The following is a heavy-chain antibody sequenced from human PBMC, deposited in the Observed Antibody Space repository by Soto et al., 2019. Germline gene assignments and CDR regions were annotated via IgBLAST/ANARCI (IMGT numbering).Heavy chain of an antibody. Sequence: QVQLQESGPGLVKPSETLSLTCTVSGGSISSYYWSWIRQPPGKGLEWIGDIYYSGSNNYNPSLKSRVTISVDTSKNQFSLKLSSVTAADTAVYYCARDRVAGTLYFGYWGQGTLVTVSS. D-gene: IGHD6-19*01. J-gene: IGHJ4*02. V-gene: IGHV4-59*01. CDR2: IYYSGSN. CDR1: GGSISSYY. CDR3: ARDRVAGTLYFGY.